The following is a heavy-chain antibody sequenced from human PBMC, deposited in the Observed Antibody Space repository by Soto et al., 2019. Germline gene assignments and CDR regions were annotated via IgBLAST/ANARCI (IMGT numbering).Heavy chain of an antibody. CDR1: GGTFSSYA. CDR3: ASVAPSRFRGSCTVGMGWFDP. CDR2: IIPIFGTA. D-gene: IGHD1-26*01. V-gene: IGHV1-69*01. Sequence: QVQLVQSGAEVKKPGSSVKVSCKASGGTFSSYAISWVRQAPGQGLEWRGGIIPIFGTANYAQKFQGRVTITADESTSTAYMELSSLRSEDTAVYYCASVAPSRFRGSCTVGMGWFDPWGQGTLVTVSS. J-gene: IGHJ5*02.